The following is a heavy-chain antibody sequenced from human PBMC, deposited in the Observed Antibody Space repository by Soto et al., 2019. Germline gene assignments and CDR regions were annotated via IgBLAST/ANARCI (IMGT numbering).Heavy chain of an antibody. J-gene: IGHJ6*02. D-gene: IGHD6-13*01. CDR2: IRSKAYGGTT. V-gene: IGHV3-49*03. Sequence: PGGSLRLSCVASGFTFSGYAMSWFRQAPGKGLEWVGFIRSKAYGGTTEYAASVKGRFTISRDDSKSIAYLQMNSLKTEDTAVYYCTRVLAAAGYYYYYYGMDVWGQGTTVTVSS. CDR3: TRVLAAAGYYYYYYGMDV. CDR1: GFTFSGYA.